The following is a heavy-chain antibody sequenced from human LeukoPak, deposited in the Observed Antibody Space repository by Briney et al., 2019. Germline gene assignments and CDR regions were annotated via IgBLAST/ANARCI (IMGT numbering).Heavy chain of an antibody. D-gene: IGHD6-13*01. J-gene: IGHJ4*02. CDR1: GYTFTGYY. V-gene: IGHV1-2*02. CDR2: INPNSGGT. CDR3: AIDLGSSWYGIDY. Sequence: ASVKVSCKASGYTFTGYYMHWVRQAPGQGLEWMGWINPNSGGTNYAQQFQGRVTMTRDTSISTAYMELSRLRSDDTAVYYCAIDLGSSWYGIDYGGQGTLVTVSS.